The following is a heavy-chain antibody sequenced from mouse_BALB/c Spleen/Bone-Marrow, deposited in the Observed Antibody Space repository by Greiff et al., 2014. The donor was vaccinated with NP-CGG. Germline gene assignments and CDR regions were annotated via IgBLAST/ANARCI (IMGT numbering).Heavy chain of an antibody. CDR3: VRGNYGNYVDYFDF. V-gene: IGHV5-6-3*01. CDR1: GFTFSNYG. D-gene: IGHD2-1*01. J-gene: IGHJ2*01. Sequence: VQLKESGGGLVQPGGSLKLSCAASGFTFSNYGMSWVRQTQDKRLELVATINGNGGSTYYPDSVKGRFTISRDTAKNTLYLQMSSLKSEETAMYYCVRGNYGNYVDYFDFWGQGTTLTVSS. CDR2: INGNGGST.